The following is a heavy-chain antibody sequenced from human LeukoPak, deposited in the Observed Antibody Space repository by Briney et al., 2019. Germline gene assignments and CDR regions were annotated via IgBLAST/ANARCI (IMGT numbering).Heavy chain of an antibody. CDR1: GGTFSNYA. V-gene: IGHV1-69*05. Sequence: ASVKVSCKASGGTFSNYAFSWVRQGPGQGLEWMGGIIPIFGMPKYAQKFHGRVTITTDESTSTAYMELTSLRYEDTAEYYCTRGRIFCSGDSCHSGPHFDFWGQGTLVTVSS. D-gene: IGHD2-15*01. CDR2: IIPIFGMP. CDR3: TRGRIFCSGDSCHSGPHFDF. J-gene: IGHJ4*02.